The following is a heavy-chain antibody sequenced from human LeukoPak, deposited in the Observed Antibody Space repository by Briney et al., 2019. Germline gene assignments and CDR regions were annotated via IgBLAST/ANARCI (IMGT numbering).Heavy chain of an antibody. D-gene: IGHD3-3*01. CDR3: ARDGVTIFGGTEYYFDY. J-gene: IGHJ4*02. CDR2: INHSGST. Sequence: PSETLSLTCAVYGGSFSGYYWSWIRQPPGKGLEWIGEINHSGSTNYNPSLKSRVTISVDTSKNQFSLKLSSVTAADTAVYYCARDGVTIFGGTEYYFDYWGQGTLVTVSS. V-gene: IGHV4-34*01. CDR1: GGSFSGYY.